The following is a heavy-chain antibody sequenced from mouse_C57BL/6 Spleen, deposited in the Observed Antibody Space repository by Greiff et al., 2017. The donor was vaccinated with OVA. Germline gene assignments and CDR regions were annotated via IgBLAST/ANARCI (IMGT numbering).Heavy chain of an antibody. Sequence: VQLQQSGAELVKPGASVKLSCKASGYTFTSYWMQWVKQRPGQGLEWIGEIDPSDSYTNYNQKFKGKATLTVDTSSSTAYLQLSSLTSEDSAVYYCARGVDFDYWGQGTTLTVSS. CDR1: GYTFTSYW. J-gene: IGHJ2*01. CDR2: IDPSDSYT. CDR3: ARGVDFDY. V-gene: IGHV1-50*01.